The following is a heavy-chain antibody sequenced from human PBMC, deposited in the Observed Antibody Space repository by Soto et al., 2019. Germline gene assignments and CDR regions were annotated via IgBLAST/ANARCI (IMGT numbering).Heavy chain of an antibody. J-gene: IGHJ4*02. CDR3: ARDRYSGYDPFDY. Sequence: GGSLRLSCAASGFTFSDFYMSWIRQAPGKGLEWVSYIDRSGTTIYYADSVKGRFTISRDNAKNSLYLQMTSLRADDTAVYYCARDRYSGYDPFDYWGQGTLVTVSS. CDR2: IDRSGTTI. D-gene: IGHD5-12*01. V-gene: IGHV3-11*01. CDR1: GFTFSDFY.